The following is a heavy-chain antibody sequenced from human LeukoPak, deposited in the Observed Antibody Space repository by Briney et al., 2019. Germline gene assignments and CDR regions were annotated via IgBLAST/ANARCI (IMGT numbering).Heavy chain of an antibody. J-gene: IGHJ4*02. CDR3: ARDLAARRDFDY. D-gene: IGHD6-6*01. V-gene: IGHV1-18*01. CDR1: GYTFTSYG. CDR2: ISAYNGNT. Sequence: ASVTVSCKASGYTFTSYGISWVRQAPGQGLEWMGWISAYNGNTNYAQKLQGRVTMTTDTSTSTAYMELRSLRSDDTAVYYCARDLAARRDFDYWGQGTLVTVSS.